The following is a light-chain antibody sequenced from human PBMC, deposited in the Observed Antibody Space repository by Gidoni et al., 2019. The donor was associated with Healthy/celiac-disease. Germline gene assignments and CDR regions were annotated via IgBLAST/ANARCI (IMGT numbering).Light chain of an antibody. J-gene: IGKJ3*01. CDR2: DAS. CDR1: QSISSW. Sequence: DLQITQSPSTLSASVGDRVTITCRASQSISSWLAWYQQKPGKAPKLLIYDASSLESGVPSRFSGSGSGTEFTLTISSLQPDDFATYYCQQYNSWITFGPGTKVDIK. V-gene: IGKV1-5*01. CDR3: QQYNSWIT.